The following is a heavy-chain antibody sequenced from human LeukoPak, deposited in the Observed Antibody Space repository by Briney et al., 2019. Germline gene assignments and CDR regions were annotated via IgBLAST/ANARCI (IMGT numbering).Heavy chain of an antibody. CDR2: INNGGIST. J-gene: IGHJ6*02. CDR3: AKDGADYYGSGIYYYYHYMDV. V-gene: IGHV3-23*01. D-gene: IGHD3-10*01. CDR1: GFTFSGYA. Sequence: GGSLRLSCAASGFTFSGYATNWVRQAPGKGLEWVSGINNGGISTYYADSVKGRFTISRDNSKNTLYLQMNSLTAEDTALYYCAKDGADYYGSGIYYYYHYMDVWGQGTTVTVSS.